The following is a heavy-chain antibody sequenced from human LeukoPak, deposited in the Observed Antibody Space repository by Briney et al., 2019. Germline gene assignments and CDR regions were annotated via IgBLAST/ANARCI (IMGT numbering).Heavy chain of an antibody. J-gene: IGHJ4*02. CDR3: ATVSGSYWDFDY. V-gene: IGHV1-24*01. CDR1: GYTLTELS. CDR2: FDPEDGET. Sequence: ASVTVSCKVSGYTLTELSMHWVRQAPGKGLEWMGGFDPEDGETIYAQKFQGRVTMTEDTSTDTAYMELSSLRSEDTAVYYCATVSGSYWDFDYWGQGTLVTVSS. D-gene: IGHD1-26*01.